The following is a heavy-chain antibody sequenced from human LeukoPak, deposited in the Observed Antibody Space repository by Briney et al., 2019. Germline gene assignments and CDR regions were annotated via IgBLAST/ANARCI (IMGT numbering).Heavy chain of an antibody. CDR3: ARGGYGSVNWFDP. Sequence: GGSLRLSCAASGFTVSSNYMSWVRQAPGKGLEWVSVIYSGGSTYYADSVKGRFTISRDNSKNTLYLQMNSLRAEDTAVYYCARGGYGSVNWFDPWGQGTLVTVSS. D-gene: IGHD3-10*01. CDR1: GFTVSSNY. V-gene: IGHV3-66*02. J-gene: IGHJ5*02. CDR2: IYSGGST.